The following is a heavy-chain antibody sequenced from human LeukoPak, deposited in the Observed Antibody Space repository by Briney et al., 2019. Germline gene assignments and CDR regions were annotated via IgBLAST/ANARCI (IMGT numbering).Heavy chain of an antibody. CDR1: GYTLTAYY. V-gene: IGHV1-2*02. D-gene: IGHD1-26*01. CDR3: AGPIVGADHDAFDI. Sequence: ASVKVSCKASGYTLTAYYMHWVRQAPGQGLEWMGWINPKSGDTSYAQKFQGRVTMTRDTSISTAYMELSRLRSDDTAVYYCAGPIVGADHDAFDIWGQGTMVPVSS. CDR2: INPKSGDT. J-gene: IGHJ3*02.